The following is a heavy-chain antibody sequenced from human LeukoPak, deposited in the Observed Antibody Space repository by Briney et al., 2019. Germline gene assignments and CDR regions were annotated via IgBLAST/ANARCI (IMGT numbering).Heavy chain of an antibody. J-gene: IGHJ3*02. CDR3: ASGDTTGYSGDAFNI. CDR1: GFTVINNY. Sequence: GGSLRLSCAASGFTVINNYMSWVRQAPGKGLEWVSVIYSGGSTYYADSVKGRFTISRDISKNTVYLQMNSLRAEDTAVYYCASGDTTGYSGDAFNIWGQGTMVTVSS. CDR2: IYSGGST. D-gene: IGHD3-22*01. V-gene: IGHV3-53*01.